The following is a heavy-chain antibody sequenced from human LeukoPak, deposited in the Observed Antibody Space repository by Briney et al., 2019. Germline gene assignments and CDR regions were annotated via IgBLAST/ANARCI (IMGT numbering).Heavy chain of an antibody. J-gene: IGHJ6*03. V-gene: IGHV1-69*01. Sequence: AASVKVSCKASGGTFSSYAISWVRQAPGQGLEWMGGIIPIFGTANYAQKFQGRVTITADESTSTAYMELSSLRSEDTAVYYCARGVVVPAAIGYCYMDVWGKGTTVTVSS. CDR3: ARGVVVPAAIGYCYMDV. CDR2: IIPIFGTA. D-gene: IGHD2-2*02. CDR1: GGTFSSYA.